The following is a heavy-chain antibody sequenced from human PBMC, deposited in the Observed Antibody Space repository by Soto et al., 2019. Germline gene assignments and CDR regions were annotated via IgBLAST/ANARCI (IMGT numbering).Heavy chain of an antibody. CDR2: IKSKTDGGTT. Sequence: EVQLVESGGGLVKPGGSLRLSCAASGFTFSNAWMNWVRQAPGKGLEWVGRIKSKTDGGTTDYAAPVKGRFTISRDDSKNTLYLQMNSLKTEDTAVYYCTTDYVDDFWSGYARRDYYYYGMDVWGQGTTVTVSS. CDR3: TTDYVDDFWSGYARRDYYYYGMDV. V-gene: IGHV3-15*07. D-gene: IGHD3-3*01. J-gene: IGHJ6*02. CDR1: GFTFSNAW.